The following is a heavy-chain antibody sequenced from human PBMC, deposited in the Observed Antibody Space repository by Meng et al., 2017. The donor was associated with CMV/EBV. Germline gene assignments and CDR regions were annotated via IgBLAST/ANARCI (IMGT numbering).Heavy chain of an antibody. V-gene: IGHV3-21*04. CDR3: ARAAVFEKIVVVPTAIGS. CDR1: GFSFSGHW. J-gene: IGHJ5*01. Sequence: GESLKISCITSGFSFSGHWMSWVRQAPGKGLEWVSSISATGTSIYYADSVKGRFTISRDNAKNSVFLQMNSLGAEDTAMYYCARAAVFEKIVVVPTAIGSWGRGTLVTVSS. D-gene: IGHD2-2*01. CDR2: ISATGTSI.